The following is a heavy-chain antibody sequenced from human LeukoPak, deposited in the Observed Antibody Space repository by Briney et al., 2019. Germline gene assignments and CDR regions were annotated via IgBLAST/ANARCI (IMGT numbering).Heavy chain of an antibody. J-gene: IGHJ5*02. V-gene: IGHV1-46*01. CDR3: ARGDETELNWFDP. CDR1: GYSFTDYY. CDR2: INPSGGST. Sequence: ASVKVSCKTSGYSFTDYYMHWVRQAPGQGLEWMGIINPSGGSTSYAQKFQGRVTMTRDMSTSTVYMELSSLRSEDTAVYYCARGDETELNWFDPWGQGTLVTVSS. D-gene: IGHD1-7*01.